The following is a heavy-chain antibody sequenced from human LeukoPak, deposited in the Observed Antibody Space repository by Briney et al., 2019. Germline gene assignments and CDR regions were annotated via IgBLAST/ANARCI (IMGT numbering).Heavy chain of an antibody. Sequence: SETLSLTCTVSGDSISSGDYYWSWIRQPPGKGLECIGFIYYSGSTYYNPSLKSRVTISVDTSKSQFSLKLSSVTAADTAIYYCARVVDSSGYYYGRGRKYFDYWGQGSLVTVSS. J-gene: IGHJ4*02. CDR3: ARVVDSSGYYYGRGRKYFDY. V-gene: IGHV4-30-4*01. CDR2: IYYSGST. D-gene: IGHD3-22*01. CDR1: GDSISSGDYY.